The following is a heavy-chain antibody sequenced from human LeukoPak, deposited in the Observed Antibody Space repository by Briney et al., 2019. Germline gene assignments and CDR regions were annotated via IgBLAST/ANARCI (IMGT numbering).Heavy chain of an antibody. J-gene: IGHJ4*02. CDR1: GYSISSGYY. D-gene: IGHD6-19*01. Sequence: PSETLSLTCAVSGYSISSGYYWGWIRQPPGKGLEWIGSIYHSGSTYYNPSLKSRVTISVDTSKNQFSLKLSSVTAADTAVYYCARLPVAGPKVDYCGQGTLVTVSS. CDR3: ARLPVAGPKVDY. V-gene: IGHV4-38-2*01. CDR2: IYHSGST.